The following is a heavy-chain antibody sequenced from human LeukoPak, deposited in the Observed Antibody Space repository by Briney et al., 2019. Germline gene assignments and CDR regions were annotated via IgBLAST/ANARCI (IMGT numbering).Heavy chain of an antibody. CDR2: TSRGGSDI. CDR1: GFTFSNHE. J-gene: IGHJ4*02. D-gene: IGHD2-21*02. CDR3: VRARLIRLENFFDY. Sequence: GGSLRLSCATSGFTFSNHEMNWVRQAPGKGLEWVACTSRGGSDISYADSVKGRFTISTDNANSSLYLQMNSLRAEDTAVYFCVRARLIRLENFFDYWGQGTLVTVSS. V-gene: IGHV3-48*03.